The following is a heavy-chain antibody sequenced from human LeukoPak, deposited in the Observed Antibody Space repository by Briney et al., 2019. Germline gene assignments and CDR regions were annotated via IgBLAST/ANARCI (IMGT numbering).Heavy chain of an antibody. D-gene: IGHD3-9*01. CDR1: SGSFSGYY. CDR3: ARGRKRYFDWLLSFEYYFDY. V-gene: IGHV4-34*01. CDR2: INHSGST. Sequence: SETLSLTCAVYSGSFSGYYWSWIRQPPGKGLEWIGEINHSGSTNYNPSLKSRVTISVDTSKNQFSLKLSSVTAADTAVYYCARGRKRYFDWLLSFEYYFDYWGQGTLVTVSS. J-gene: IGHJ4*02.